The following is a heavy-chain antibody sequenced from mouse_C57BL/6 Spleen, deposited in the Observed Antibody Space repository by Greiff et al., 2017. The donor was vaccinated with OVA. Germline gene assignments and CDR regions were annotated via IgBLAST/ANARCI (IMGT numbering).Heavy chain of an antibody. V-gene: IGHV5-9-1*02. CDR1: GFTFSSYA. CDR2: ISSGGDYI. J-gene: IGHJ4*01. Sequence: EVELVESGEGLVKPGGSLKLSCAASGFTFSSYAMSWVRQTPEKRLEWVAYISSGGDYIYYADTVKGRFTISRDNARNTLYLQMSSLKSEDTAMYYCTRDGYYDAMDYWGQGTSVTVSS. D-gene: IGHD2-3*01. CDR3: TRDGYYDAMDY.